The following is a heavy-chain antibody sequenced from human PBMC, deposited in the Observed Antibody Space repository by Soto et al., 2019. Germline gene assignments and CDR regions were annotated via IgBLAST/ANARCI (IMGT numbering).Heavy chain of an antibody. CDR2: IYYSGST. J-gene: IGHJ4*02. CDR1: GGSISSGGYY. V-gene: IGHV4-31*03. D-gene: IGHD5-18*01. CDR3: ARQGGTAMVFDY. Sequence: SETLSLTCTVSGGSISSGGYYWSWIRQHPGKGLEWIGYIYYSGSTYYNPSLKSRVTISVDTSKNQFSLKLSSVTAADTAVYYCARQGGTAMVFDYWGQGTLVTVSS.